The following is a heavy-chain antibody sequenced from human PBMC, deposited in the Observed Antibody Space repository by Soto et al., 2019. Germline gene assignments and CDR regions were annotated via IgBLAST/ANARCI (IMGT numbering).Heavy chain of an antibody. D-gene: IGHD3-16*02. Sequence: SETLSLTCTVSGGSTSSYYWSWIRQPPGKGLEWIGYIYYSGSTNYNPSLKSRVTISVDTSKNQFSLKLSSVTAADTAVYYCARLYGLDAFDIWGQGTMVTVSS. CDR2: IYYSGST. J-gene: IGHJ3*02. CDR1: GGSTSSYY. CDR3: ARLYGLDAFDI. V-gene: IGHV4-59*08.